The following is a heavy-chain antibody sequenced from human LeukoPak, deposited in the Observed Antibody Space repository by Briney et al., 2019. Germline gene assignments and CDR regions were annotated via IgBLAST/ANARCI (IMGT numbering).Heavy chain of an antibody. V-gene: IGHV4-59*01. CDR3: ARDHALTLNSNYVGAIDI. CDR1: GGSISRNY. D-gene: IGHD4-11*01. J-gene: IGHJ3*02. Sequence: PSETLSLTCSVSGGSISRNYWNWIRWAPGKGLEWIGYIYYTGDTNYNPSLNSRVTISIDLSKNQFSLKLSSVTAADTAVYYCARDHALTLNSNYVGAIDIWGHGTTVTVSS. CDR2: IYYTGDT.